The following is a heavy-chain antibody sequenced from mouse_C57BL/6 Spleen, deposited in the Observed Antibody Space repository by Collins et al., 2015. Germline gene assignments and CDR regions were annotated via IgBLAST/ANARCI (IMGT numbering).Heavy chain of an antibody. Sequence: QVQLQQPGAELVRPGSSVKLSCKASGYTFTSYWMHWVKQRPIQGLEWIGNIDPSDSETHYNQKFKDKATLTVDKSSSTAYMQLSSLTSEDSAVYYCARGVYCYGSWAYWGQGTLVTVSA. CDR1: GYTFTSYW. J-gene: IGHJ3*01. CDR2: IDPSDSET. CDR3: ARGVYCYGSWAY. V-gene: IGHV1-52*01. D-gene: IGHD1-1*01.